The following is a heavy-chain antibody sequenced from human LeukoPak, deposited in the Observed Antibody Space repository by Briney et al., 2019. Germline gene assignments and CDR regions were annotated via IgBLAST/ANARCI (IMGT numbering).Heavy chain of an antibody. CDR3: AVLRYFDWLLPQNIGY. CDR2: IIPILGIA. CDR1: GGTFSSYA. Sequence: SVKVSCKASGGTFSSYAISWVRQAPGQGLEWMGRIIPILGIANYAQKFQGRVTITADKSTSTAYMELSSLRSEDTAVYYCAVLRYFDWLLPQNIGYWGQGTLVTVSS. V-gene: IGHV1-69*04. J-gene: IGHJ4*02. D-gene: IGHD3-9*01.